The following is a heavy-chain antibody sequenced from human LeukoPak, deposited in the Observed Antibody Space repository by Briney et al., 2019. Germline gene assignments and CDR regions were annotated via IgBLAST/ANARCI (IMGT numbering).Heavy chain of an antibody. Sequence: GESLKISCKGSGYSINNYWIGWVRQMPGKGLEWMGIIYPADSDIRYSPSFQGQVTISADKSISTAYLQWSSLKASDTAMYYSARQEYCSGGSCYTWFDPWGQGTLVTVSS. CDR2: IYPADSDI. CDR3: ARQEYCSGGSCYTWFDP. J-gene: IGHJ5*02. V-gene: IGHV5-51*01. D-gene: IGHD2-15*01. CDR1: GYSINNYW.